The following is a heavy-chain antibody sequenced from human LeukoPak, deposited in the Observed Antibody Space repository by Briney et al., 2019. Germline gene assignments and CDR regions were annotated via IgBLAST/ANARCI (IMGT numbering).Heavy chain of an antibody. Sequence: PGGSLRLSCAASGFTFSHFAMSWVRQAPGKGLHWVSTISGSGNKTYGADSVKGRFTISRDNSKNTLYLQMTGLRAEDTAVYYCAKLKRVGIAPFDDWGQGILVTVSS. D-gene: IGHD3-10*01. CDR3: AKLKRVGIAPFDD. V-gene: IGHV3-23*01. CDR1: GFTFSHFA. CDR2: ISGSGNKT. J-gene: IGHJ4*02.